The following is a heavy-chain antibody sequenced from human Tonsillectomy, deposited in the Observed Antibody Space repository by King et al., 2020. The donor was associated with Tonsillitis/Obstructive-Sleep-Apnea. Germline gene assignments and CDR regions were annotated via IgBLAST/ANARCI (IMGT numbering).Heavy chain of an antibody. CDR2: IWYDGSNK. D-gene: IGHD6-19*01. CDR1: GFTFSSYG. J-gene: IGHJ6*02. CDR3: AGGPWLRQVYYYGMDV. V-gene: IGHV3-33*01. Sequence: VQLVESGGGVVQPGRSLRLSCAASGFTFSSYGMHWVRQAPGKGLEWVAVIWYDGSNKYYADSVKGRFTISRDNSKNTLYLQMNSLRAEDTAVYYCAGGPWLRQVYYYGMDVWGQGTTVTVS.